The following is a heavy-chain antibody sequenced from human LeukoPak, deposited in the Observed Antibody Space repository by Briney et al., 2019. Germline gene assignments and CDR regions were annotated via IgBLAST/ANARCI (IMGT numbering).Heavy chain of an antibody. Sequence: GGSLTLSCTASGFTLSRFAMHWVRQAPGKGLEWVGHMSYDGSEKHYVDSVRGRFTISRDTSKNTLYLEMTSLKTEDTAVYYCAREADSGYYRTADYCGQGTMVTVS. D-gene: IGHD3-10*01. CDR3: AREADSGYYRTADY. J-gene: IGHJ4*02. CDR2: MSYDGSEK. CDR1: GFTLSRFA. V-gene: IGHV3-30-3*01.